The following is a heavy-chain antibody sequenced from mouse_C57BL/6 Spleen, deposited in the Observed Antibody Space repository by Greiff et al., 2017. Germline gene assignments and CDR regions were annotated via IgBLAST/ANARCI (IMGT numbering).Heavy chain of an antibody. V-gene: IGHV1-69*01. J-gene: IGHJ1*03. CDR1: GYTFTSYW. D-gene: IGHD4-1*01. CDR3: AKLGLWYFEV. CDR2: IDPSDSYT. Sequence: QVQLQQPGAELVMPGASVKLSCKASGYTFTSYWMHWVKQRPGQGLEWIGEIDPSDSYTNYNQKFKGKSTLTVDKSSSTAYMQLSSLTSEDSAVYYCAKLGLWYFEVWGTGTSVTVAS.